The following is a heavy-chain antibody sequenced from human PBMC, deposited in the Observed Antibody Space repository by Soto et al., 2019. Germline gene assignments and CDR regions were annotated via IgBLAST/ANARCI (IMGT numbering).Heavy chain of an antibody. V-gene: IGHV3-30-3*01. CDR2: ISYDGSNK. J-gene: IGHJ4*02. CDR1: GFTFSSYA. Sequence: SGGSLRLSCAASGFTFSSYAMHWVRQAPGKGLEWVAVISYDGSNKYYADSVKGRFTISRDNSKNTLYLQMNSLRAEDTAVYYCARDANSYGRGYFDYWGQGTLVTVSS. D-gene: IGHD4-17*01. CDR3: ARDANSYGRGYFDY.